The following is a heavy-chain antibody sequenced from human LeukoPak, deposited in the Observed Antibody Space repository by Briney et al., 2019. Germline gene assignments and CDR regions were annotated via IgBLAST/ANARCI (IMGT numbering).Heavy chain of an antibody. J-gene: IGHJ4*02. CDR2: IWYDGSNK. D-gene: IGHD5-12*01. CDR3: ASEHSGYDFGADY. CDR1: GFTLSRYA. V-gene: IGHV3-33*07. Sequence: GGSLRLSCAASGFTLSRYAMNWIRQAPGKGLEWVAVIWYDGSNKYYADSVKGRFTISRDNSKNTLYLQMNNLRAEDTAVYYCASEHSGYDFGADYWGQGTLVTVSS.